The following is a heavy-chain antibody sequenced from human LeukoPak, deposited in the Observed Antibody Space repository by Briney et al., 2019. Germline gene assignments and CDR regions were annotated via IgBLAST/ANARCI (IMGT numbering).Heavy chain of an antibody. V-gene: IGHV4-4*07. CDR2: IYNTGST. CDR1: GGSISSYY. CDR3: ARATTFDY. Sequence: SETLSLTCTVSGGSISSYYWSWIRQPPGKGLEWIGRIYNTGSTNCNPSLKSRVTMSVDTSKNQFSLNLTSVTAAVTAVYYCARATTFDYWGPGTLVTVSS. J-gene: IGHJ4*02. D-gene: IGHD1-1*01.